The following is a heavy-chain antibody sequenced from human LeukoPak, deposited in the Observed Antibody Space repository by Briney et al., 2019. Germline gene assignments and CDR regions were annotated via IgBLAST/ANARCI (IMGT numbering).Heavy chain of an antibody. CDR3: APGYCSGGSCHEGWFDP. J-gene: IGHJ5*02. D-gene: IGHD2-15*01. V-gene: IGHV1-69*01. CDR2: IIPIFGRA. CDR1: GGTFSSYA. Sequence: GSSVKVSCKASGGTFSSYAISWVRQAPGQGLEWMGGIIPIFGRANYAQKFQGRVTITADEYTSTAYMELRRKRSGDTAVYHCAPGYCSGGSCHEGWFDPWGQGPLVTVSS.